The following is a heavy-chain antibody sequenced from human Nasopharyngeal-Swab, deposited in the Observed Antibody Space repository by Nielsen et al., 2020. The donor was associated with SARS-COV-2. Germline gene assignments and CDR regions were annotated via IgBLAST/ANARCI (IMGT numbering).Heavy chain of an antibody. V-gene: IGHV3-30-3*01. Sequence: GESLKISCAASGFTFSSYAMHWVRQAPGKGLEWVAVISYDGSNKYYADSVKGRFTISRDNSKNTLYLQMNSLRAEDTAVYYCASGGHVYYYYYGMDVWGQGTTVTVSS. CDR3: ASGGHVYYYYYGMDV. CDR1: GFTFSSYA. D-gene: IGHD2-15*01. CDR2: ISYDGSNK. J-gene: IGHJ6*02.